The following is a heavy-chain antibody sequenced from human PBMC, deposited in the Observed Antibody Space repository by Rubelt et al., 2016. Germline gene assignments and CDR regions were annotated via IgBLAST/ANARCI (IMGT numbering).Heavy chain of an antibody. V-gene: IGHV1-46*01. Sequence: QVQLVQSGSELKKPGASVKVSCKASGYTFTSYAMNWVRQAPGQGLEWMGIITPSGGSTSYAQKFQGRVTITRDTSASTAYMELSSLRSEDTAVYYCARDGPYYDSSGSSYYYYGMDVWGQGTTVTVSS. CDR3: ARDGPYYDSSGSSYYYYGMDV. CDR2: ITPSGGST. D-gene: IGHD3-22*01. CDR1: GYTFTSYA. J-gene: IGHJ6*02.